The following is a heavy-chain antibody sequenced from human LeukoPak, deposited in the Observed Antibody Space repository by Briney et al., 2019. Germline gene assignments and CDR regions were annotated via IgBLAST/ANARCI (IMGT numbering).Heavy chain of an antibody. J-gene: IGHJ4*02. CDR2: ISRSGSST. Sequence: GGSLRLSCAASGFTFSTYAMTWVRQAPGKGLECVSVISRSGSSTHYADSVKGRFTISRDNSKNMLYLQMNSLRAEDTALYYCARDFDFWSAIWGQGTLVTVSS. D-gene: IGHD3-3*01. CDR1: GFTFSTYA. CDR3: ARDFDFWSAI. V-gene: IGHV3-23*01.